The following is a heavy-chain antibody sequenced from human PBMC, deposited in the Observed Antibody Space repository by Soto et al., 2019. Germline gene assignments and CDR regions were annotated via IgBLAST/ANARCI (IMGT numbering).Heavy chain of an antibody. V-gene: IGHV3-13*01. CDR1: GFTFSNYD. D-gene: IGHD2-15*01. Sequence: EVQLVESGGGLVQPGGSLRLSCAASGFTFSNYDMHWVRQVTGKVLEWVSTIGTAGDTYYPGSVKGRFTISRENAKNSLYLQMNSLRAEDTAVYYCARGRLISLYYFDYWGQGTLVTVSS. J-gene: IGHJ4*02. CDR2: IGTAGDT. CDR3: ARGRLISLYYFDY.